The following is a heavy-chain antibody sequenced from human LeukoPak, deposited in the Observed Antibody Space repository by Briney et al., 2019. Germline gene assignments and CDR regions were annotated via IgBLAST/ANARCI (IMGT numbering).Heavy chain of an antibody. Sequence: GESLRLSCAASGFTFSTYAMNWVRQAPGKGLEWVSSIGARSSSIYYANSVKGRFTIPRDNSKNSVYLQMNSLRADDTAVYYCSREGGGGVAEAFAIWGQGTMVTVSS. CDR2: IGARSSSI. J-gene: IGHJ3*02. CDR1: GFTFSTYA. CDR3: SREGGGGVAEAFAI. V-gene: IGHV3-21*06. D-gene: IGHD3-16*01.